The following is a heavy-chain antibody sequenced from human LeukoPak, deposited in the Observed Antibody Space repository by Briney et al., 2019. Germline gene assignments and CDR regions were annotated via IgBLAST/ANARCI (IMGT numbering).Heavy chain of an antibody. Sequence: SETLSLTCTVSGGSISSSSYYWSWIRQPPGKGLEWIGYFYNNGSTHYNPSLNSRVTISGDTSKNQFSLELSSVTSADTAVYYCARDTYYYDTSAYVPFDYWGQGTLVTVSS. CDR3: ARDTYYYDTSAYVPFDY. CDR1: GGSISSSSYY. V-gene: IGHV4-61*01. CDR2: FYNNGST. J-gene: IGHJ4*01. D-gene: IGHD3-22*01.